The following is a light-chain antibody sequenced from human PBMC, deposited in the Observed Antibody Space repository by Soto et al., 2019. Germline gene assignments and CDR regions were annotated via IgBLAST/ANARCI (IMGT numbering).Light chain of an antibody. CDR2: SAF. CDR1: PSVSSY. Sequence: DIQMTQSPSSLSASVGDRVTITCRASPSVSSYLNWYQQKPGKAPKLLIYSAFSLHSGVPSRFSGSGSGTDFTLTISSLQPEDFATYYCQQSYSTPWTFGQGTQVGIK. J-gene: IGKJ1*01. CDR3: QQSYSTPWT. V-gene: IGKV1-39*01.